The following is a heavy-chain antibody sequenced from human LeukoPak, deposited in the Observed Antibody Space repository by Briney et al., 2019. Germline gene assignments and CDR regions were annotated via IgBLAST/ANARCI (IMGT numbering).Heavy chain of an antibody. J-gene: IGHJ4*02. CDR2: INSDASST. CDR3: ARDYDSSGLDY. CDR1: GFTFSSYW. V-gene: IGHV3-74*01. Sequence: GGSLRLSCAASGFTFSSYWMHWVRQAPGKGLVWVSRINSDASSTSYADSVKGRFTISRDNAKNTLYLQMNSLRAEDTAVYYCARDYDSSGLDYWGQGTLFTVSS. D-gene: IGHD3-22*01.